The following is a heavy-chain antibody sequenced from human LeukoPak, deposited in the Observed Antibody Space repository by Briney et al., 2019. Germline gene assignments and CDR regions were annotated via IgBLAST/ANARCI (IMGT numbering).Heavy chain of an antibody. CDR2: IYSGGGT. J-gene: IGHJ4*02. Sequence: GGSLRLSCAASGFTVSSTYMTWVRQAPGKGLEWVSVIYSGGGTYYADSVKGRFTISRDNSKNTLYLQMNSLRAEDTAVYYCAKGRRDGGFDYWGQGTLVTVSS. V-gene: IGHV3-66*01. CDR1: GFTVSSTY. D-gene: IGHD3-10*01. CDR3: AKGRRDGGFDY.